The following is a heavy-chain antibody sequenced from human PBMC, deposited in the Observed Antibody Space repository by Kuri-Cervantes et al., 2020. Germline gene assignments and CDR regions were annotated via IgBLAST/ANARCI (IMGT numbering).Heavy chain of an antibody. CDR3: AKLPGEQLVSRYYSYYMDV. CDR2: ISYDGSNK. Sequence: GGSLRLSCAASGFTFSSYGMHWVRQAPGKGLEWVAVISYDGSNKYYADSVKGRFTISRDNFKSTAFLQMTSLRAEDTAVYYCAKLPGEQLVSRYYSYYMDVWGKGTTVTVSS. CDR1: GFTFSSYG. V-gene: IGHV3-30*18. J-gene: IGHJ6*03. D-gene: IGHD6-6*01.